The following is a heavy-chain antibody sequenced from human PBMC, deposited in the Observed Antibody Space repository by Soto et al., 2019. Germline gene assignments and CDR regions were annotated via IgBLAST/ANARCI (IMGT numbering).Heavy chain of an antibody. CDR3: ARGARRDESSGRRSWCDP. CDR2: ISGSGNTI. Sequence: QVQLVESGGGLVKPGGSLRLSCAASGFTFSDHYMSWIRQAPGKGLEWVSYISGSGNTIYYADSLKGRFTISRDNAKNSLYLQMNSLRAEDTAVYYCARGARRDESSGRRSWCDPWGQGTLVTVSS. D-gene: IGHD3-22*01. CDR1: GFTFSDHY. V-gene: IGHV3-11*01. J-gene: IGHJ5*02.